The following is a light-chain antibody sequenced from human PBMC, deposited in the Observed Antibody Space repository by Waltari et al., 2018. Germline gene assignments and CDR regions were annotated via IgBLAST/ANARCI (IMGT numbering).Light chain of an antibody. V-gene: IGLV2-23*01. CDR2: EGN. CDR1: SSDVGSYNL. CDR3: CSYAGSSNWV. J-gene: IGLJ3*02. Sequence: QSALTQPASVSGSPGQSITISCTGTSSDVGSYNLVSWYQHHPGKVPKLMIYEGNKRPSGVSNRFSGSKSGNTASLTISGLQAEDESDYYCCSYAGSSNWVFGGGTRLTVL.